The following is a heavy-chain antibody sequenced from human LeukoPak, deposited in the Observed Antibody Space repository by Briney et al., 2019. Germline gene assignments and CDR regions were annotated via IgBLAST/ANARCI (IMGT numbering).Heavy chain of an antibody. J-gene: IGHJ4*02. D-gene: IGHD1-20*01. CDR2: IKSKAEGETK. V-gene: IGHV3-15*01. Sequence: GGSLRLSCAVSRITFSNAWPSWVRQAPGKGLEWVGRIKSKAEGETKEYAACGEGRFTISRDDSNSRLYLQMSSLKTEGTAVYYCATGIVTGTSRWGQGTLVAASS. CDR3: ATGIVTGTSR. CDR1: RITFSNAW.